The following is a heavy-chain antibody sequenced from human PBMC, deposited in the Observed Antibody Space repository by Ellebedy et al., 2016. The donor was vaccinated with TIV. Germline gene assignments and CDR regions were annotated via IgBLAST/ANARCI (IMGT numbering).Heavy chain of an antibody. CDR2: ISGSSSSI. J-gene: IGHJ5*02. CDR1: GFTFSNYN. CDR3: ARNYDSSGCDP. V-gene: IGHV3-21*01. D-gene: IGHD3-22*01. Sequence: GESLKISCAASGFTFSNYNMNWVRQAPGKGLEWVSSISGSSSSIFYADSVKGRFTISRDNAKNSLYLQMNSLRAEDTAVYYCARNYDSSGCDPWGQGTLVTVSS.